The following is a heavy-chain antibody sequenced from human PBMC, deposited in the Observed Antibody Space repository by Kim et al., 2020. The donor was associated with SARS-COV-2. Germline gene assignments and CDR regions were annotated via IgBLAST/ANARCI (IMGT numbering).Heavy chain of an antibody. Sequence: GGSLRLSCTASAFTFGDYAMSWFRQAPGKGLEWVGFIRSKAYGGTTEYAASVKGRFTISRDDSKSIAYLQMNSLKTEDTAVYFCTLAGGGWNTLFDYWGQGTLVTVSS. D-gene: IGHD6-19*01. CDR1: AFTFGDYA. CDR3: TLAGGGWNTLFDY. CDR2: IRSKAYGGTT. V-gene: IGHV3-49*03. J-gene: IGHJ4*02.